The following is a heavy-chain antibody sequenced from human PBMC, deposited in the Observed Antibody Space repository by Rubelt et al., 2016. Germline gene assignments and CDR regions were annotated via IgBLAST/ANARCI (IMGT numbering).Heavy chain of an antibody. CDR2: INPNSGGT. V-gene: IGHV1-2*02. CDR1: GYTFTGYY. CDR3: ANIQAGEDFDY. J-gene: IGHJ4*02. D-gene: IGHD6-25*01. Sequence: QVQLVQSGAEVKKPGSSVKVSCKPSGYTFTGYYMHWVRQAPGQGLEWMGWINPNSGGTNYAQTVQGRVTMTRDTAISTAYIELGRLRSEDTAVYYCANIQAGEDFDYWGQGTLVTVA.